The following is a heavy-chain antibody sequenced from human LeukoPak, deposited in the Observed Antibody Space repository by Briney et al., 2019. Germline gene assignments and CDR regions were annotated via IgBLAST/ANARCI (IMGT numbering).Heavy chain of an antibody. CDR2: ISSSSSYI. D-gene: IGHD3-22*01. CDR1: GFTFSSYS. V-gene: IGHV3-21*01. Sequence: SGGSLRLSCAASGFTFSSYSMNWVRQAPGKGLEWVSSISSSSSYIYYADSVKGRFTISRDNAKNSLYLQMNSLRAEDTAVYYCARDSPDYYDSRGYHDYWGQGTLVTVSS. CDR3: ARDSPDYYDSRGYHDY. J-gene: IGHJ4*02.